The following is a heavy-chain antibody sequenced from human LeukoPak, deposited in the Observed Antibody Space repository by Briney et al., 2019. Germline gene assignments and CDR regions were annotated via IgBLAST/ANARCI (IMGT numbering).Heavy chain of an antibody. CDR1: GGSFSGYY. Sequence: PSETLSLTCAVYGGSFSGYYRSWIRQPPGKGLEWIGEINHSGSTNYNPSLKSRVTISVDTSKNQFSLKLSSVTAADTAVYYCARVLTIFPTYYYYGMDVWGQGTTVTVSS. J-gene: IGHJ6*02. CDR2: INHSGST. CDR3: ARVLTIFPTYYYYGMDV. V-gene: IGHV4-34*01. D-gene: IGHD3-3*01.